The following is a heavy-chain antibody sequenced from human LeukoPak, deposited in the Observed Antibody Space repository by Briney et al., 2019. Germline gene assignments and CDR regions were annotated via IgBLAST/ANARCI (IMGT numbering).Heavy chain of an antibody. CDR1: GFIFSSYS. CDR3: ARDGPVYCGGDCYRDY. D-gene: IGHD2-21*02. Sequence: GGSLRLSCAASGFIFSSYSMNWVRQAPGKGLEWVSYISSSSSTIYYADSVKGRFTISRDNAKNSLYLQMNSLRDEDTAVYYCARDGPVYCGGDCYRDYWGQGTLVTVSS. V-gene: IGHV3-48*02. J-gene: IGHJ4*02. CDR2: ISSSSSTI.